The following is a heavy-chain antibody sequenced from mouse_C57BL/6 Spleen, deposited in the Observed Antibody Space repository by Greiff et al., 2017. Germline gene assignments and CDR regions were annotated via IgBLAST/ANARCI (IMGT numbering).Heavy chain of an antibody. CDR2: IDPEDGET. D-gene: IGHD1-1*01. Sequence: VQLQQSGAELVKPGASVKLSCTASGFNIKDYYMHWVKQRTEQGLEWIGRIDPEDGETKYAPKFPGKATITADTSSNTAYLQLSSLTSEDTAVYYFASTVVAPTNAMDYWGQGTSVTVSS. CDR1: GFNIKDYY. CDR3: ASTVVAPTNAMDY. J-gene: IGHJ4*01. V-gene: IGHV14-2*01.